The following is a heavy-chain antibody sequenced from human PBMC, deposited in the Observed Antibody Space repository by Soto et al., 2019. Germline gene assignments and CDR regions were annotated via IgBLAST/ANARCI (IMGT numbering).Heavy chain of an antibody. D-gene: IGHD3-22*01. Sequence: GESLKISCKASGYSFTTYWIGWVRQMPGKGLEWMGIIYPGDSDTRFSPSFQGQVTISVDKSIHTAYLQWSSLKASDSAMYYCARQAYHFDSYSFGYWGQGTLVTVSS. CDR2: IYPGDSDT. CDR3: ARQAYHFDSYSFGY. CDR1: GYSFTTYW. J-gene: IGHJ4*02. V-gene: IGHV5-51*01.